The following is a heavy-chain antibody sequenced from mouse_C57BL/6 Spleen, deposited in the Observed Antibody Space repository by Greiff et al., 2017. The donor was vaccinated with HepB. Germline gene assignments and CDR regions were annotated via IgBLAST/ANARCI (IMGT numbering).Heavy chain of an antibody. J-gene: IGHJ2*01. Sequence: VQLVESGGGLVQPGASLRLSCAASGFTFTAYYMSWVRQPPGKAPEWLALIRNKANGYTTEYTASVKGRFTISSDKSQNILYLQMNTLRAEDSATYYGVKAGYYYGSDYWGQGTTLTVSS. D-gene: IGHD1-1*01. V-gene: IGHV7-4*01. CDR2: IRNKANGYTT. CDR3: VKAGYYYGSDY. CDR1: GFTFTAYY.